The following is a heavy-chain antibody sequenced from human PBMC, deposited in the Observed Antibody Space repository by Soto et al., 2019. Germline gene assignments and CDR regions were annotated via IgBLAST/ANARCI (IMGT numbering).Heavy chain of an antibody. Sequence: EVQLVESGGGLVQPGGSLRLSCAASGFTFSSYWMSWVRQAPGKGLEWVANIKQDGSEKYYVDSVKGRFTISRDNAKNSLYLQMNSLRAEDTAVYYCARRVPKRYGYGSGAFDYWGQGTLVTVSS. CDR3: ARRVPKRYGYGSGAFDY. CDR2: IKQDGSEK. CDR1: GFTFSSYW. V-gene: IGHV3-7*03. J-gene: IGHJ4*02. D-gene: IGHD5-18*01.